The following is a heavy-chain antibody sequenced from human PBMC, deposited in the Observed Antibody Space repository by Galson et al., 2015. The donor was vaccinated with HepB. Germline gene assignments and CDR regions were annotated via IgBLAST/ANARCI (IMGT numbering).Heavy chain of an antibody. CDR2: IYYSGST. D-gene: IGHD3-10*01. Sequence: ETLSLTCTVSGGSISSYYWSWIRQPPGKGLEWIGYIYYSGSTNYNPSLKSRVTISVDTSKNQFSLRLNSVTAADPAVYYCARETPYVGSGSSTFDYWGQGTLVTVSS. V-gene: IGHV4-59*01. J-gene: IGHJ4*02. CDR3: ARETPYVGSGSSTFDY. CDR1: GGSISSYY.